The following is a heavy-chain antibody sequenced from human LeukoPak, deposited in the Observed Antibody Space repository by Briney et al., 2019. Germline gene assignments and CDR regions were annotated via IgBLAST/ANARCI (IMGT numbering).Heavy chain of an antibody. Sequence: VASVKVSCKVSGYTLTELSIHWVRQAPGKGLEWMGGFDPEDGETIYAQKFQGRVTMTEDTSTDTAYMELSSLRSEDTAVYYCATHYYDSSGYYYVRLDAFDIWGQGTMVTVSS. CDR3: ATHYYDSSGYYYVRLDAFDI. D-gene: IGHD3-22*01. V-gene: IGHV1-24*01. J-gene: IGHJ3*02. CDR1: GYTLTELS. CDR2: FDPEDGET.